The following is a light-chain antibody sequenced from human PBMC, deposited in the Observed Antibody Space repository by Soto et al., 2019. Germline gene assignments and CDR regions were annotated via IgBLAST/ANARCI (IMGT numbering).Light chain of an antibody. CDR1: SSNGGGDNL. CDR2: DVS. J-gene: IGLJ2*01. Sequence: QSALTQPASVSGSPGQTVTISCTGSSSNGGGDNLVYWYQQYPGKAPNLMIYDVSNRPSGVSNRFAGSKSGNTASLTLSGLQAEDEADYYCSSYTSSSTLVFGGGTQLTVL. V-gene: IGLV2-14*01. CDR3: SSYTSSSTLV.